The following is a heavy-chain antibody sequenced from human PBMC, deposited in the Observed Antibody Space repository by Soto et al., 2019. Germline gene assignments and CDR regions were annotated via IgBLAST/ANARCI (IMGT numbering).Heavy chain of an antibody. CDR1: GYTFTSYA. CDR3: ARSIVVVTAADY. V-gene: IGHV1-3*01. Sequence: QVQLVQSGAEVKKPGASVKVSCKASGYTFTSYAMHWVRQARGQRREWMGWINAGNGNIKYSQKFQGRVTITRDTYASTAYMELSSLRSEDTAVYYCARSIVVVTAADYWGQGTLVTVSS. CDR2: INAGNGNI. J-gene: IGHJ4*02. D-gene: IGHD2-21*02.